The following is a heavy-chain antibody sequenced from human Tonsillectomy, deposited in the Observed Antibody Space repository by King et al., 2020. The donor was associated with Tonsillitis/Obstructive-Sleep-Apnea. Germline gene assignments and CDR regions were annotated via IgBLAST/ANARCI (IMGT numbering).Heavy chain of an antibody. D-gene: IGHD3-3*01. Sequence: VQLQQWGAGLLKPSETLSLPCAVYGGSFSGYYWSWIRQPPGKGLEWIGEINHSGSTNYNPSLKSRVTISVDTSKNQFSLKLSSVTAADTAVYYCARRITIFGVVIGYFDYWGQGTLVTVSS. CDR2: INHSGST. V-gene: IGHV4-34*01. CDR3: ARRITIFGVVIGYFDY. CDR1: GGSFSGYY. J-gene: IGHJ4*02.